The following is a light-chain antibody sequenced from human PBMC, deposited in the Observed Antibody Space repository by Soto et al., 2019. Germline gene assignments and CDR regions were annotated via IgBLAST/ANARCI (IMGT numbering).Light chain of an antibody. CDR2: DAS. Sequence: EIVMTQSPATLSVSPGERATLSCRASQSVNSNLAWYRQTPGQAHRLLISDASTRATGGPARFSGSGSGTEFTLTISSLQSEDSGIYYCQQYNFWPPLTFGGGTKVEIK. J-gene: IGKJ4*01. V-gene: IGKV3-15*01. CDR3: QQYNFWPPLT. CDR1: QSVNSN.